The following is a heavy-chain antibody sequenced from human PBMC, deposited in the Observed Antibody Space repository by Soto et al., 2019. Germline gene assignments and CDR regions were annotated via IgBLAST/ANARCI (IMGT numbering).Heavy chain of an antibody. CDR2: ISPYSGKT. CDR3: AREDSCGGTSCFTR. CDR1: GYTFTDYG. Sequence: ASVKVSCKTSGYTFTDYGVTWMRQAPGQGLEWVGWISPYSGKTNYARTLQGRINVTTGTSTTTAYLEVRNLTSDDTATYYCAREDSCGGTSCFTRWGQGTLVTVSS. V-gene: IGHV1-18*01. J-gene: IGHJ4*02. D-gene: IGHD2-21*01.